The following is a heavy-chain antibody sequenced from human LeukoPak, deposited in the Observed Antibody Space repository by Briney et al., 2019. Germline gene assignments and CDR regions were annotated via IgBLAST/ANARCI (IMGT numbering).Heavy chain of an antibody. D-gene: IGHD3-9*01. V-gene: IGHV1-46*01. CDR2: INPSGGIT. J-gene: IGHJ1*01. CDR3: ARGNLLDILTGHYNEYLQH. Sequence: ASVKVSCKASGYIFTSYYMHWVRQAPGQGLEWMGIINPSGGITSYEQKFQGRVTMTGDTSTGTLYMELSSLRSEDTAVYYCARGNLLDILTGHYNEYLQHWGQGTLVTVSS. CDR1: GYIFTSYY.